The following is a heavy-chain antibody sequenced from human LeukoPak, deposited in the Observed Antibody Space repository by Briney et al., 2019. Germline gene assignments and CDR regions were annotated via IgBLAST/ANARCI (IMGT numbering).Heavy chain of an antibody. CDR2: INPNSGGT. CDR1: GYTFTGYY. D-gene: IGHD3-3*01. V-gene: IGHV1-2*02. Sequence: ASVKVSRKASGYTFTGYYMHWVRQAPGQGLEWMGWINPNSGGTNYAQKFQGRVTMTRDTSISTAYMELSRLRPDDTAVYYCARGTTIFGVVIMDYYYMDVWGKGTTVTVSS. CDR3: ARGTTIFGVVIMDYYYMDV. J-gene: IGHJ6*03.